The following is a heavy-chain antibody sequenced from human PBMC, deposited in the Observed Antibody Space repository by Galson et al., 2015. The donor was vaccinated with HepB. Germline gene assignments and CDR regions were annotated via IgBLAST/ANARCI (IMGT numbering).Heavy chain of an antibody. CDR1: GFTFSAYG. Sequence: SLRLSCAASGFTFSAYGMHWVRQAPGKGLEWVAVMSYDGTNKYYADSVKGRFTISRDNSKNTLYLQMNSLRAEDTAVYYCAKDGPFYDFWSGYYTGYYMDVWGKGTTVTVSS. D-gene: IGHD3-3*01. J-gene: IGHJ6*03. CDR2: MSYDGTNK. CDR3: AKDGPFYDFWSGYYTGYYMDV. V-gene: IGHV3-30*18.